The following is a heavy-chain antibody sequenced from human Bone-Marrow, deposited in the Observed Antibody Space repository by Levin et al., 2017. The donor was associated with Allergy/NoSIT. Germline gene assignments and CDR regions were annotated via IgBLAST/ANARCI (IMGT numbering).Heavy chain of an antibody. CDR1: GYTFTGYY. Sequence: GESLKISCKASGYTFTGYYMHWVRQAPGQGLEWMGWINPNSGGTNYAQKFQGRVTMTRDTSISTAYMELSRLRSDDTAVYYCASFSEFGRKAVGVDWFDPWGQGTLVTVSS. V-gene: IGHV1-2*02. J-gene: IGHJ5*02. D-gene: IGHD6-19*01. CDR3: ASFSEFGRKAVGVDWFDP. CDR2: INPNSGGT.